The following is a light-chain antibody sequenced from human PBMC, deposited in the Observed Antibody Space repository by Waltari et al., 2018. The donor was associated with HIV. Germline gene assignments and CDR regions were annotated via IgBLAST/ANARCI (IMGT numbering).Light chain of an antibody. Sequence: EIVLTQSPGTLSLSPGKRATLPCRASQSVSSSYLAWYQQKPGQAPRLLIYGASSRATGIPDRFSGSGSGTDFTLTISRLEPEDSAVYYCQQYGSSPYTFGQGTKLEIK. CDR1: QSVSSSY. V-gene: IGKV3-20*01. CDR2: GAS. CDR3: QQYGSSPYT. J-gene: IGKJ2*01.